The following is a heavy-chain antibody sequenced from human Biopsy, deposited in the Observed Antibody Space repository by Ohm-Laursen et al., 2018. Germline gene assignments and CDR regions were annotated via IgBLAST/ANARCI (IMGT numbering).Heavy chain of an antibody. CDR3: AADINVWNVNY. J-gene: IGHJ4*02. CDR2: FAPENGRI. Sequence: ALVKVSCKVSGYSLTELSMHWVRQAPGQGLEWMGGFAPENGRIVYSQKFQGRVTMTEDTSTSTAYMEVWRLRSDDTAVYYCAADINVWNVNYWGQGTQVAVSS. CDR1: GYSLTELS. V-gene: IGHV1-24*01. D-gene: IGHD1-1*01.